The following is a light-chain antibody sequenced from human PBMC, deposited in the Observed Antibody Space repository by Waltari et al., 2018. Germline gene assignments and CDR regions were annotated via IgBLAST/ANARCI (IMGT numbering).Light chain of an antibody. CDR3: QQRDDWSRT. V-gene: IGKV3-11*01. CDR1: KGCSSI. J-gene: IGKJ3*01. CDR2: AAS. Sequence: SCRTQKGCSSIVAWYQQNPGPAPRLLFYAASNTATGIPAMFSGSGSATDFSLTISRLAPEYFACYYWQQRDDWSRTFGPGTKVEIK.